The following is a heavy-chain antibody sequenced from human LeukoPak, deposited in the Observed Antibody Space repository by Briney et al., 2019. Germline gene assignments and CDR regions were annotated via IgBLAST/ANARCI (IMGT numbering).Heavy chain of an antibody. CDR1: GFTFDDYG. Sequence: GGSLRLSCAASGFTFDDYGMTWVRQAPGKGLEWVTGINGNGDMTGYADSVKGRFTISRENAKNSLYLQMNSLRAGDTAVYYCARKSLDRNGYTYLDYWGQGTLVTVSS. J-gene: IGHJ4*02. D-gene: IGHD5-24*01. CDR3: ARKSLDRNGYTYLDY. CDR2: INGNGDMT. V-gene: IGHV3-20*04.